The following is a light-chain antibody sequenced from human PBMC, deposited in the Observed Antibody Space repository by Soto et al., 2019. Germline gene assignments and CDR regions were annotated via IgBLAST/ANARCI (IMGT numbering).Light chain of an antibody. CDR3: AAWDDSLNGSVV. J-gene: IGLJ2*01. V-gene: IGLV1-44*01. Sequence: QLVLTQPPSASGTPGQRDTISCSGSSSNIGSNTVNWYQQLPGTAPKLLIYSNNQRPSGVPDRFSGSKSGTSASLAISGLQSEDEADYYCAAWDDSLNGSVVFGGGTKVTVL. CDR1: SSNIGSNT. CDR2: SNN.